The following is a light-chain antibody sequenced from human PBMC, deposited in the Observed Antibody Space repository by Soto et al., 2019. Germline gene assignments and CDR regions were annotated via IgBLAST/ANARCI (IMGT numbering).Light chain of an antibody. CDR2: DAS. V-gene: IGKV1-13*02. Sequence: AIQLTQSPSSLSASVGDRVTITCRASQGISSALAWYQQKPGKAPKLLIYDASSLESGVPSRFKGSGSWTVFTLTISSLQPEDFATYSCQQFNSYLITFGQGTRLEIK. CDR3: QQFNSYLIT. CDR1: QGISSA. J-gene: IGKJ5*01.